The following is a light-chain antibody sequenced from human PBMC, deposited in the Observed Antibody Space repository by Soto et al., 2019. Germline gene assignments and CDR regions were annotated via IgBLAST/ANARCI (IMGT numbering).Light chain of an antibody. CDR3: QQTYSTLGS. V-gene: IGKV1-39*01. CDR2: TAS. J-gene: IGKJ2*04. Sequence: DIQVTQSPSSLSASVGDRVTITCRASQSIRTYLNWYQQRPGKPPKLLIHTASTLQSGVPSRFSGSGSGTGFTLTISSLQPEDFATYYCQQTYSTLGSFGQGTKIEIK. CDR1: QSIRTY.